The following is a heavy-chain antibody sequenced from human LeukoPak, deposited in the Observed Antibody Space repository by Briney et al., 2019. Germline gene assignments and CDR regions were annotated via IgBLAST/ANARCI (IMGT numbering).Heavy chain of an antibody. V-gene: IGHV4-34*01. D-gene: IGHD3-10*01. CDR3: AINDGSGSYYKSDY. CDR2: IDQSGGT. J-gene: IGHJ4*02. Sequence: SETLSLTCAVYGGSFSGYYWSWIRQSPGKGLEWIGEIDQSGGTNYNPPLKSRVTLTIDTSKNQFSLKLNSVTAADTAVYYCAINDGSGSYYKSDYWGQGALVTVSS. CDR1: GGSFSGYY.